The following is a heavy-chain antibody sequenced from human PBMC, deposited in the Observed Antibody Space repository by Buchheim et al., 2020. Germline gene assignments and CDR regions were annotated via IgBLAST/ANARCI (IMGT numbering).Heavy chain of an antibody. CDR2: IKQDGSEK. CDR1: GFTFSSYW. D-gene: IGHD3-3*01. V-gene: IGHV3-7*01. Sequence: EVQLVESGGGLVQPGGSLRLSCAASGFTFSSYWMSWVRQAPGKGLEWVANIKQDGSEKYYVDSVKGRFTISRDNAKNSLYLQMNSLRAEDTAVYYCARVDGAYDFWSGYYTSYYNYGMDVWGQGTT. J-gene: IGHJ6*02. CDR3: ARVDGAYDFWSGYYTSYYNYGMDV.